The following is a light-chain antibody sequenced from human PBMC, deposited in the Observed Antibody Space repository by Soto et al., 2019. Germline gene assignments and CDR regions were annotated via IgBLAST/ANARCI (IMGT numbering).Light chain of an antibody. Sequence: EIVLTQSPGTLSLSPGQRATLSCRASQSVSSSSLAWNQQNPGQAPSLLIYGASTRATGIPDRFSRSGSGTDFTVTISRLELVDFAVYYCQHNGSSPMDTLGQGTNLELK. CDR3: QHNGSSPMDT. CDR1: QSVSSSS. J-gene: IGKJ2*01. CDR2: GAS. V-gene: IGKV3-20*01.